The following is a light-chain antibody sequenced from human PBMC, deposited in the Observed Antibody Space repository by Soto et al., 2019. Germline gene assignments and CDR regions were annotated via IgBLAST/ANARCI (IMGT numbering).Light chain of an antibody. CDR3: QQYNSYSRT. Sequence: DIQMTQSPSTLSASVGDRVTITCRAGQSVSSWLAWYQQKPGKAPKLLIYKASTLESGVPSRFSGSGSGTEFTLTISSLQPDDFGTYYCQQYNSYSRTFGQGTKVDTK. CDR1: QSVSSW. V-gene: IGKV1-5*03. J-gene: IGKJ1*01. CDR2: KAS.